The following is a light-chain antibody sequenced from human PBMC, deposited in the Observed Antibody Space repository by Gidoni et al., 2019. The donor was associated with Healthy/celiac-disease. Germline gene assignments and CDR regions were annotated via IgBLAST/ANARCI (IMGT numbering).Light chain of an antibody. CDR2: DAS. V-gene: IGKV3-11*01. J-gene: IGKJ5*01. CDR1: QSVSSY. Sequence: DIVLTQSPATLSLSPGERATLSCRASQSVSSYLAWYQQKPGQAPRLLIYDASNRATGIPARFSGSVSGTDVTLTISSLEPEDFAGYYCQQRSNWPPSVTFGQGTRLEIK. CDR3: QQRSNWPPSVT.